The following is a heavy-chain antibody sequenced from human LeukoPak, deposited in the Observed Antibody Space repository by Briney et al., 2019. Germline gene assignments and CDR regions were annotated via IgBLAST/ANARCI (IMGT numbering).Heavy chain of an antibody. D-gene: IGHD3-22*01. CDR1: GFTFSSYS. V-gene: IGHV3-21*04. CDR3: AKDLRWYYDTTGFYSFDY. CDR2: ISSSSSYI. Sequence: GGSLRLSCAASGFTFSSYSMNWVRQAPGKGLEGVSSISSSSSYIYYAASVKGRFTISRDNCKKTLSLQMNTLRAEDTAIYYCAKDLRWYYDTTGFYSFDYWGQGTLVTVSS. J-gene: IGHJ4*02.